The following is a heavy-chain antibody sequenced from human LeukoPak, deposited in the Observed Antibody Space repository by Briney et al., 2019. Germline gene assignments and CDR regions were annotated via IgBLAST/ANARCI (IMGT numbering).Heavy chain of an antibody. CDR1: GFTFDDYA. J-gene: IGHJ6*02. CDR2: ISWNSGSI. Sequence: PGGSLRLSCAAFGFTFDDYAMHWVRQAPGKGLEWVSGISWNSGSIGYADSVKGRFTISRDNAKNSLYLQMNGLRAEDTALYYCAKDFSNSQEQSGMDVWGQGTTVTVSS. D-gene: IGHD6-6*01. V-gene: IGHV3-9*01. CDR3: AKDFSNSQEQSGMDV.